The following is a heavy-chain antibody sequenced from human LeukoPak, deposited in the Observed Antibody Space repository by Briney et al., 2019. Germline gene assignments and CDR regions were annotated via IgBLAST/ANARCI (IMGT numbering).Heavy chain of an antibody. D-gene: IGHD3-22*01. Sequence: SETLSLTCTVSGGSISSYYWSWIRQPPGKGLEWIGYIYYSGSTNYNPSLKSRVTISVDTSKNQFSLKLSSVSAADTAENYCARADYYDCSGATDYWGQATLVTVSS. CDR3: ARADYYDCSGATDY. V-gene: IGHV4-59*01. CDR1: GGSISSYY. CDR2: IYYSGST. J-gene: IGHJ4*02.